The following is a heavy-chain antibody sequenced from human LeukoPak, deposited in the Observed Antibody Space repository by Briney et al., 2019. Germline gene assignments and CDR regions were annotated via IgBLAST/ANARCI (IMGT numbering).Heavy chain of an antibody. D-gene: IGHD4-23*01. J-gene: IGHJ6*03. CDR2: IYYTGST. V-gene: IGHV4-39*01. CDR1: GGSISSSSYY. Sequence: SETLSLTCTVSGGSISSSSYYWGWIRQPPGKGLEWIGSIYYTGSTYYNPSLKSRVTISVDTSKNQFSLKLSSVTAADAAVYYCARLHYGGNYGYYYYYMDVWGKGTTVTISS. CDR3: ARLHYGGNYGYYYYYMDV.